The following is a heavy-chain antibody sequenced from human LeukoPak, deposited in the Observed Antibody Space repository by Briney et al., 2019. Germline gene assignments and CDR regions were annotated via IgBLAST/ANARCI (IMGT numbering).Heavy chain of an antibody. D-gene: IGHD1-14*01. CDR2: ISGSGGST. Sequence: GGSLRLSCAASGFTFSSYAMSWVRQAPGKGLEWVSAISGSGGSTYYADSVKGRFTISRDNSKNTLYLQMNSLRAEDTAVYYCAKTLDRDGGNGMDVWGQGTTVTVSS. V-gene: IGHV3-23*01. CDR1: GFTFSSYA. J-gene: IGHJ6*02. CDR3: AKTLDRDGGNGMDV.